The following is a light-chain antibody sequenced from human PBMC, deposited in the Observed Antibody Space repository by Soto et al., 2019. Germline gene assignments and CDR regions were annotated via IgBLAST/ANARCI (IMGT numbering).Light chain of an antibody. CDR2: DAS. CDR1: QSVSSK. V-gene: IGKV3-15*01. Sequence: EIVLTQSPGTLSLSPGERATLSCRASQSVSSKLAWYQQRPGQAPRLLIYDASTRATGIPARFSGSGSGTEFTLTISSLQSEDFAVYYCQQYNYWPPRITFGQGTRLEIK. J-gene: IGKJ5*01. CDR3: QQYNYWPPRIT.